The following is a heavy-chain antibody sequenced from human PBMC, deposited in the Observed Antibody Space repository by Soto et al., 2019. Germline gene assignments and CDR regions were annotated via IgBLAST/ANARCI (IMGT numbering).Heavy chain of an antibody. V-gene: IGHV3-74*01. J-gene: IGHJ4*02. CDR3: ARLAVGNTPGY. Sequence: EVQLVESGGGFVQPGGSLRLSCAASGFTFSAYWMHWVRQGPGRGLVWVSRINNDGSSTAYADSVKGRFTISRDNAENTLYLQMNSLRAEDTAVYYCARLAVGNTPGYWGQGTLVTVS. CDR2: INNDGSST. CDR1: GFTFSAYW. D-gene: IGHD1-26*01.